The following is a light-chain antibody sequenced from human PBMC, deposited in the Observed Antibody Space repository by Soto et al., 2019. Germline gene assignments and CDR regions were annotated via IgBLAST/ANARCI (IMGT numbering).Light chain of an antibody. J-gene: IGLJ7*01. CDR3: QTWGTGSAIVV. CDR2: VNSGGSH. Sequence: QLVLTQSPSASASLGASVKLTCTLSSGHSNYAIAWHQRQPEKGPRFLMKVNSGGSHIKGDGIPDRFSGSSSGAERYLFISSLQSEDEADYDCQTWGTGSAIVVFGGGTQLTVL. V-gene: IGLV4-69*01. CDR1: SGHSNYA.